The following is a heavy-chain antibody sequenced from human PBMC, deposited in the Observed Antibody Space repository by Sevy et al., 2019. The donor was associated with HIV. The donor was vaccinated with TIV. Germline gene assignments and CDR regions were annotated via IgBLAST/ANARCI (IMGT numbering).Heavy chain of an antibody. J-gene: IGHJ4*02. CDR3: ARRDVNHQCLMDY. Sequence: GGSLRLSCAASGFTFSDYAMHWVRQAPGKGLEWLSYMSYDERDIYYLDSVRGRFSVSGDISRRTLFLQMNDLRPEDTAVYYWARRDVNHQCLMDYWGQGILVTVSS. V-gene: IGHV3-30*03. CDR2: MSYDERDI. CDR1: GFTFSDYA. D-gene: IGHD3-16*01.